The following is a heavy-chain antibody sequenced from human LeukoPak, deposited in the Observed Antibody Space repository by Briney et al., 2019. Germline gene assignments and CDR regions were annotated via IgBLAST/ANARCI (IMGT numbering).Heavy chain of an antibody. CDR3: ARGVTGVGAIYYFDY. CDR2: IYTSGST. V-gene: IGHV4-4*07. Sequence: SETLSLTCTVSGGSISSYYWSWIRQPAGKGLEGIGRIYTSGSTNYNPSLKSRVTMSVDTSKNQFSLKLSSVTAADTAVYYCARGVTGVGAIYYFDYWGQGTLVTVSS. CDR1: GGSISSYY. J-gene: IGHJ4*02. D-gene: IGHD1-26*01.